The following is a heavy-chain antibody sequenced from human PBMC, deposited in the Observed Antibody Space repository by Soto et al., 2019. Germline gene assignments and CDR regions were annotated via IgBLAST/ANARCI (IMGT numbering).Heavy chain of an antibody. V-gene: IGHV3-23*01. CDR2: ISDGDGGT. CDR1: GFAFSAYA. CDR3: AKGRTFFDF. Sequence: PGGSLRLSCAASGFAFSAYAMTWVRQAPGKGLEWVSDISDGDGGTHYADSVKGRFTISRDNAKNTLYLQMDRLRAEDAAVYYCAKGRTFFDFWGQGTLVPVSS. J-gene: IGHJ4*02.